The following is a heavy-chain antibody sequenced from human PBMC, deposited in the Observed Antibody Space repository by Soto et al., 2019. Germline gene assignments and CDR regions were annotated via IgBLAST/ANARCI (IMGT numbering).Heavy chain of an antibody. D-gene: IGHD3-3*01. Sequence: GAPVKVSCKASGGTFSSYAISWGRQAPGQGLEWMGWISAYNGNTNYAQKLQGRVTMTTDTFTSTAYMGLRSLRSDDTAVYYCAGTIFGVVKYYFDYWGQGTLVTVSS. CDR1: GGTFSSYA. CDR3: AGTIFGVVKYYFDY. J-gene: IGHJ4*02. V-gene: IGHV1-18*01. CDR2: ISAYNGNT.